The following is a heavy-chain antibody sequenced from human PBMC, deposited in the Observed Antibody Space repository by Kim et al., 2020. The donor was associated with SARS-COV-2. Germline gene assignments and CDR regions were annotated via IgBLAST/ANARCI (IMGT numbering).Heavy chain of an antibody. V-gene: IGHV4-34*01. CDR3: ASVPYCSGSSCYLSWFDP. Sequence: SETLSLTCAVYGGSFSGYYWSCIRQPPGKGLEWIGQINHSGSTNYNPSLKSRVTISVDTSKNQFSLKLSSVTAADTPVYYCASVPYCSGSSCYLSWFDPWGQGTLVTVSS. CDR1: GGSFSGYY. CDR2: INHSGST. J-gene: IGHJ5*02. D-gene: IGHD2-15*01.